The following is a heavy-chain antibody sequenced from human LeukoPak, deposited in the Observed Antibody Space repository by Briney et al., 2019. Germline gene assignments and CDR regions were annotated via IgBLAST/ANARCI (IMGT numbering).Heavy chain of an antibody. CDR2: INPTGGST. CDR3: ARGRSGDGYNWFGDAFDI. J-gene: IGHJ3*02. CDR1: GYTFTSHY. Sequence: ASVKVSCKASGYTFTSHYMHWVRQAPEKGLEWMGIINPTGGSTSYAQKFQGRVTITADESTSTTYMELSSLRSEDTAVYYCARGRSGDGYNWFGDAFDIWGQGTMVTVSS. D-gene: IGHD5-24*01. V-gene: IGHV1-46*01.